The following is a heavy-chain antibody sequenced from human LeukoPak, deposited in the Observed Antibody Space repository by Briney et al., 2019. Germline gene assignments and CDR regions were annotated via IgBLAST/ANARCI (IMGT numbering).Heavy chain of an antibody. D-gene: IGHD3-10*01. Sequence: ASVKVSCKASGYTFTSYGISWVRQAPGQGLEWMGWISAYNGNTNYAQKLQGRVTMTTDTSTSTAYMELRSQRSDDTAVYYCARDRFGMVRGVIGPVDAFDIWGQGTMVTVSS. CDR2: ISAYNGNT. J-gene: IGHJ3*02. V-gene: IGHV1-18*04. CDR3: ARDRFGMVRGVIGPVDAFDI. CDR1: GYTFTSYG.